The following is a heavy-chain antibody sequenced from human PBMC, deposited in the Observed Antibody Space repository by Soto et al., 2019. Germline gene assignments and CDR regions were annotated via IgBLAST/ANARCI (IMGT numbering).Heavy chain of an antibody. D-gene: IGHD3-3*01. CDR2: ISGSGGST. V-gene: IGHV3-23*01. Sequence: EVQLLESGGGLVQPGGSLRLSCAASGFTFSSYAMSWVRQAPGKGLEWVSAISGSGGSTYYADSVKGRFTISRDNSKNTLYRQMNSLRAEDTAVYYCAKSSPYDFWSGYYIPPPFDYWGQGTLVTVSS. J-gene: IGHJ4*02. CDR1: GFTFSSYA. CDR3: AKSSPYDFWSGYYIPPPFDY.